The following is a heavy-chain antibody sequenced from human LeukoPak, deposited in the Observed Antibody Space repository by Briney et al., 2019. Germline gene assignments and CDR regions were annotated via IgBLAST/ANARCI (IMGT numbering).Heavy chain of an antibody. CDR3: AKGGLRYFDD. Sequence: GGSLRLSCAASGFTFNTYAMNWVRQAPGKGLEWVSAISAGGGTTYYADSVKGQFTISRDNSKNTLYLQMNTLRAEDTAVYHCAKGGLRYFDDWGQGTLVTVSS. J-gene: IGHJ4*02. CDR2: ISAGGGTT. D-gene: IGHD3-9*01. V-gene: IGHV3-23*01. CDR1: GFTFNTYA.